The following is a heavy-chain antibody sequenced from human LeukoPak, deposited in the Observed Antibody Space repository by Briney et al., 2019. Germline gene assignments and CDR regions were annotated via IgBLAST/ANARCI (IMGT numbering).Heavy chain of an antibody. CDR3: ASGIRYYYYYYMDV. Sequence: GGSLRLSCAASGFTFDDYGMNWVRQAPGKVLEWISGIHWNGDTINYASSVEGRFTISRDNAKNSLYLQMNSLRAEDTALFYCASGIRYYYYYYMDVWGKGTTVTVSS. D-gene: IGHD3-9*01. CDR1: GFTFDDYG. J-gene: IGHJ6*03. V-gene: IGHV3-20*04. CDR2: IHWNGDTI.